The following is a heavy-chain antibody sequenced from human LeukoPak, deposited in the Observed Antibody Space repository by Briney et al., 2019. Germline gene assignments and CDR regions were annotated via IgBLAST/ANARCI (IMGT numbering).Heavy chain of an antibody. D-gene: IGHD5-12*01. CDR1: GGSISSYY. CDR2: ISTSGST. V-gene: IGHV4-4*07. J-gene: IGHJ4*02. CDR3: TRDSSWYDWFYDY. Sequence: PSETLSLTCTVSGGSISSYYWSWIRQPAGKGLEWIGRISTSGSTNYNPSLKSRVTMSVDTSKNQLSLMLSSVTAADTAVYYCTRDSSWYDWFYDYWGQGTLVTVSS.